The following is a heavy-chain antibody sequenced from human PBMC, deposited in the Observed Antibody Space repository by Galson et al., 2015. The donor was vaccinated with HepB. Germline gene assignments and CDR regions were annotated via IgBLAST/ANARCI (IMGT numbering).Heavy chain of an antibody. D-gene: IGHD3-16*01. CDR1: GGSISSGGHY. CDR2: IYYSGST. V-gene: IGHV4-31*03. J-gene: IGHJ4*02. Sequence: TLSLTCTVSGGSISSGGHYWSWIRQHPGKGLEWIGYIYYSGSTNYNPSLKSRVTILVDTSKNQFSLKLSSVTAADTAVYYCARDDFTKMGGHWFDCWGQGTQVTVSS. CDR3: ARDDFTKMGGHWFDC.